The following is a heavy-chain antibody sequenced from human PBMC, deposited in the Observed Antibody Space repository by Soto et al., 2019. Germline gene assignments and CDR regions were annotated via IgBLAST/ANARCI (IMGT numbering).Heavy chain of an antibody. V-gene: IGHV1-18*01. CDR3: ARGLPLSGRQNGLLSY. CDR1: XXXXTXXX. J-gene: IGHJ4*02. D-gene: IGHD5-12*01. CDR2: ISAYNGNT. Sequence: QVQLVQSGAEVKXXXAXXXXXXXXXXXXXTXXXIXWVRQAPGQGLEWMGWISAYNGNTNYAQKLQGRVTMTTDTSTSTAYMELRSLRSDDTAVYYCARGLPLSGRQNGLLSYWGQGTLVTVSS.